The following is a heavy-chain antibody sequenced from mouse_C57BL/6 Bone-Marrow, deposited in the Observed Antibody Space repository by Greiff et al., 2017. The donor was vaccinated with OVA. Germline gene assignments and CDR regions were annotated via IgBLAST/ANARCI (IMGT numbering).Heavy chain of an antibody. CDR3: ARSDPSYAMDY. V-gene: IGHV1-19*01. Sequence: EVQLQQSGPVLVKPGASVKMSCKASGYTFTDYYMNWVKQSHGKSLEWIGVINPYNGGTSYNQKFKGKATLTVDKSSSTAYMELNSLTSEDSAVYYCARSDPSYAMDYWGQGTSVTVSS. CDR2: INPYNGGT. J-gene: IGHJ4*01. CDR1: GYTFTDYY.